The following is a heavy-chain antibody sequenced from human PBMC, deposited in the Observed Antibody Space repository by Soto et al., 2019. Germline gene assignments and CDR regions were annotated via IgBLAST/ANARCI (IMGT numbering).Heavy chain of an antibody. Sequence: EVRLVESGGGLVQPGGSLRLSCAASGFTLSRHWMHWVRQAPGKGLLWLSRISGDGSNTNNADSVKGRFTSSRDNPKNTLYLQMNSLRVEDTAVYFWARGGPYASGSSYFDYWGQGVLVTVSS. J-gene: IGHJ4*02. V-gene: IGHV3-74*01. CDR1: GFTLSRHW. D-gene: IGHD3-10*01. CDR3: ARGGPYASGSSYFDY. CDR2: ISGDGSNT.